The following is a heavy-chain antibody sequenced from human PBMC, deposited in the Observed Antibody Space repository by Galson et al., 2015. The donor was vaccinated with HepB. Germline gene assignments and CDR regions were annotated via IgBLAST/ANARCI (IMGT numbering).Heavy chain of an antibody. Sequence: GAEVTKPGESLRISCKASGYSFTNYWITWVRQMPGKGLEWMGRIDPSDSYTNYSPSFQGHVIISADKSITTAYLQWSSLKASDTAIYYCARRDASNKFDYWGQGTLVTVSS. V-gene: IGHV5-10-1*01. CDR2: IDPSDSYT. D-gene: IGHD2-2*01. CDR1: GYSFTNYW. CDR3: ARRDASNKFDY. J-gene: IGHJ4*02.